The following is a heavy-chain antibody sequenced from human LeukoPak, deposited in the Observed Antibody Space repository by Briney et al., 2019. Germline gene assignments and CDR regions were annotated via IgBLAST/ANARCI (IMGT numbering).Heavy chain of an antibody. Sequence: PSETLSLTCAVYGGSFSGYYWSWIRQPRGKGLEWIGEINHRGSNYYNPSLKSRVTISVDTSKQQFSLKLSSVTAADTAVYYCARRGYCSSTSCYPHYFGVRYFDYWGQGTLVTVSS. V-gene: IGHV4-34*01. CDR1: GGSFSGYY. J-gene: IGHJ4*02. CDR2: INHRGSN. CDR3: ARRGYCSSTSCYPHYFGVRYFDY. D-gene: IGHD2-2*01.